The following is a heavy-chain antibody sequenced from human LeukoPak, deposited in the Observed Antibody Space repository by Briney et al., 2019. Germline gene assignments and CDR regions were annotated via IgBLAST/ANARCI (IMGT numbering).Heavy chain of an antibody. J-gene: IGHJ4*02. V-gene: IGHV1-3*01. D-gene: IGHD1-26*01. Sequence: ASVKVSCKASGYTFISYAMHWVRQAPGQRLEWMGWILAGNGKAKYSQKFQGRLTITRDTSASTAYMELSSLGSEDTAVYYCARGSGSYYPTDYWGQGTLVTVSS. CDR2: ILAGNGKA. CDR1: GYTFISYA. CDR3: ARGSGSYYPTDY.